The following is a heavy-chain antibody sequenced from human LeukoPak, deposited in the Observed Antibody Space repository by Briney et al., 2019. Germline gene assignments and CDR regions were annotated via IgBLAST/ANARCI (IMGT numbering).Heavy chain of an antibody. CDR1: GGSISSSSYY. V-gene: IGHV4-39*01. CDR3: ARRPRYFDWDPPFDP. Sequence: PSETLSLTCTVSGGSISSSSYYWGWIRQPPGKGLEWIGSIYYSGSTYYNPSLKSRVTISVDTSKNQFSLKLSSVTAADTAVYYCARRPRYFDWDPPFDPWGQGILVTVSS. D-gene: IGHD3-9*01. J-gene: IGHJ5*02. CDR2: IYYSGST.